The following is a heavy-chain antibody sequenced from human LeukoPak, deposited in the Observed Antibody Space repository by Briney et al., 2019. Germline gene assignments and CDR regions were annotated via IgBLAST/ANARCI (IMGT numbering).Heavy chain of an antibody. J-gene: IGHJ4*02. CDR2: IWYDGSKK. Sequence: PGGSLRLSCAAPGFTFSNYGMLWVRQPPGKGLEWVAVIWYDGSKKYYADSVKGRFTISRDNAKNSLYLQMNSLRAEDTAVYYCARVGVSMLWWSFDYWGQGTLVTVSS. CDR3: ARVGVSMLWWSFDY. V-gene: IGHV3-33*01. D-gene: IGHD2-21*01. CDR1: GFTFSNYG.